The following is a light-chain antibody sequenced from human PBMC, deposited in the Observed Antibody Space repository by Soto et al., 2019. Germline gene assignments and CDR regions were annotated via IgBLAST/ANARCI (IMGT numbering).Light chain of an antibody. Sequence: QTVLPKPSSLSGSPGQSITISCTGTISDVGGYNHVSWYQQHPGKAPKLIIYEVRNRPSGVSNRLSGSKSGNTASLTISGLQADDEADYYCCSYTSSSIRVFGGGTKVNVL. V-gene: IGLV2-14*01. CDR2: EVR. CDR1: ISDVGGYNH. J-gene: IGLJ3*02. CDR3: CSYTSSSIRV.